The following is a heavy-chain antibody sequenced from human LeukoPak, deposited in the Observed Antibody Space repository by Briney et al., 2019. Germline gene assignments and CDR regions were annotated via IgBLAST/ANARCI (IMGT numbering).Heavy chain of an antibody. CDR2: IKSKTDGGTT. D-gene: IGHD3-3*01. V-gene: IGHV3-15*01. J-gene: IGHJ4*02. Sequence: GGSLRLSCAASGFTFSNAWMSWVRQAPGKGLEWVGRIKSKTDGGTTDYAAPVKGRFTISRDDSKNTLYLQMNSLKTEVTAVYYCTTGEFLEWLLYFDYWGQGTLVTVSS. CDR3: TTGEFLEWLLYFDY. CDR1: GFTFSNAW.